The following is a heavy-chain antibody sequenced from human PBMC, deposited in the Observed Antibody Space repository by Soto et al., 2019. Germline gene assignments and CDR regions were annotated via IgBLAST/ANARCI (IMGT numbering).Heavy chain of an antibody. Sequence: EVQLVESGGGLVQPGGSLRLSCAASGFTFSSYWMHWVRQAPGEGLVWVSRINSDGSNTTYADSVKGRFTTSRDNAKNTLFLQMNSLRGEDTAAHYCARHVAVGTSRWGTYGMDDWGQGTTVTVSS. D-gene: IGHD6-19*01. CDR2: INSDGSNT. CDR1: GFTFSSYW. J-gene: IGHJ6*02. V-gene: IGHV3-74*03. CDR3: ARHVAVGTSRWGTYGMDD.